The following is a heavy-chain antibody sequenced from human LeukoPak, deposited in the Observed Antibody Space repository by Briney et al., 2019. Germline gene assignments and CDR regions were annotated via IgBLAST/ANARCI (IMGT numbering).Heavy chain of an antibody. J-gene: IGHJ4*02. CDR1: GASISSYW. V-gene: IGHV4-59*08. Sequence: SETLSLTCTVSGASISSYWWGWARQPPEKGLEWIGYMYYTGSTNYNPSLKSRVTMSVDTSKSQFYLKLSSVTAADTAVYYCARHLPYDSSAYYLAPFDYWGQGTLVTVSS. CDR2: MYYTGST. CDR3: ARHLPYDSSAYYLAPFDY. D-gene: IGHD3-22*01.